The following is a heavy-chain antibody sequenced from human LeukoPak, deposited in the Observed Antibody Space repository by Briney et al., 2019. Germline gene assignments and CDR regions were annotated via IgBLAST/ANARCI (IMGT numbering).Heavy chain of an antibody. D-gene: IGHD1-26*01. V-gene: IGHV3-48*04. Sequence: GGSLRLSCAASGYTFSSYSMNWVRQAPGKGLEWVSCISSSSSTIYYADSVKGRFTISRDNAKNSLYLQMNSLRAEDTAVYYCARGGGSYVGYYYGMDVWGQGTTVTVSS. J-gene: IGHJ6*02. CDR2: ISSSSSTI. CDR3: ARGGGSYVGYYYGMDV. CDR1: GYTFSSYS.